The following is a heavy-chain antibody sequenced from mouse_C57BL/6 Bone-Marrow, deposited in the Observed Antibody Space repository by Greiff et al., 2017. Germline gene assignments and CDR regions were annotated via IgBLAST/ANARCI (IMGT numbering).Heavy chain of an antibody. Sequence: QVQLQQSGAELARPGASVKLSCKASGYTFTSYGISWVKQRTGQGLEWIGEIYPRSGNTYYNEKFKGKATLTADKSSSTAYMELRSLTSADSAVYFCARRGVFAYWGQGTLVTVSA. CDR1: GYTFTSYG. V-gene: IGHV1-81*01. J-gene: IGHJ3*01. CDR2: IYPRSGNT. CDR3: ARRGVFAY.